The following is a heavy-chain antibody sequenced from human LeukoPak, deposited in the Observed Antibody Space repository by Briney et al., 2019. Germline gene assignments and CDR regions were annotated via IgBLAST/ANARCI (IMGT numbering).Heavy chain of an antibody. Sequence: GGSLRLSCAASGFTFSSYALSWVRQAPGQGLEWVSAISGSGGSTYYADSVKGRFTISRDNSKNTLYLQMNSLRAEDTAVYYCARDQDWTHFDYWGQGTLVTVSS. CDR2: ISGSGGST. J-gene: IGHJ4*02. V-gene: IGHV3-23*01. CDR3: ARDQDWTHFDY. CDR1: GFTFSSYA. D-gene: IGHD1-1*01.